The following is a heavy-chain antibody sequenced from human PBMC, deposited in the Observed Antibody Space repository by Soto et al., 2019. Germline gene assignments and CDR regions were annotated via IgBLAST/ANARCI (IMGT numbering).Heavy chain of an antibody. D-gene: IGHD6-6*01. V-gene: IGHV4-59*01. Sequence: SETLSLTCTVSGGSISDYYWGWIRQPPGKGLEWIGYIYYRGNTNYDPSLKSRVTISLDTSKNQFSLKLSSVTAADTAVYYCARTNIAARPGGMDVWGQGTTVTVSS. CDR1: GGSISDYY. CDR2: IYYRGNT. CDR3: ARTNIAARPGGMDV. J-gene: IGHJ6*02.